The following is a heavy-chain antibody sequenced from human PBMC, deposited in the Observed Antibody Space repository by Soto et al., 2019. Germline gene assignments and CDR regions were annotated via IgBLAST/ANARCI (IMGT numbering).Heavy chain of an antibody. J-gene: IGHJ6*02. D-gene: IGHD1-1*01. CDR1: GGTFNRYT. Sequence: VQLVQSGAEVQKPGSSVKLSCKASGGTFNRYTISWVRQAPGQGLGWMGGIIPIFGTANYAQKFQGRVAIIADESTSAAYMEVRSLRSEDTAVYYCALWGFRDGNNSKYNYSGMDVWGQGTTVTVSS. V-gene: IGHV1-69*01. CDR2: IIPIFGTA. CDR3: ALWGFRDGNNSKYNYSGMDV.